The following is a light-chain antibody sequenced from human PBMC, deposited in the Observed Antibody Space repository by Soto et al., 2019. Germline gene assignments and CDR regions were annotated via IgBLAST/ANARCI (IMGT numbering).Light chain of an antibody. Sequence: DIQMTQSPTSLSASVGDRVTITCRASQDMRNFVAWYQQKPGKAPKLLIYAASTLQSGVPSRFSGSGSGTDFTLTINSLQPVDVATYSCQKYSSVPVFGPGTKVEIK. CDR2: AAS. CDR3: QKYSSVPV. CDR1: QDMRNF. V-gene: IGKV1-27*01. J-gene: IGKJ3*01.